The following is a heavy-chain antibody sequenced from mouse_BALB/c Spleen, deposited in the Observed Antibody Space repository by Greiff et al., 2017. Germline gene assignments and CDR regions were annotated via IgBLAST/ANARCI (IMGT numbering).Heavy chain of an antibody. CDR1: GFTFSNYW. CDR3: TRGADYGYYFDY. J-gene: IGHJ2*01. D-gene: IGHD1-2*01. Sequence: EVKVEESGGGLVQPGGSMKLSCVASGFTFSNYWMNWVRQSPEKGLEWVAEIRLKSNNYATHYAESVKGRFTISRDDSKSSVYLQMNNLRAEDTGIYYCTRGADYGYYFDYWGQGTTLTVSS. CDR2: IRLKSNNYAT. V-gene: IGHV6-6*02.